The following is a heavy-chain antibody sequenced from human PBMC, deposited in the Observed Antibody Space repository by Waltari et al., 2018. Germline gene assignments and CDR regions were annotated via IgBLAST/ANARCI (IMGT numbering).Heavy chain of an antibody. CDR1: RGTFSIYG. V-gene: IGHV1-69*09. CDR2: IIPMDGVT. D-gene: IGHD4-17*01. Sequence: QAQLVQFGAEVTEPGSSVKVSCKASRGTFSIYGITWLRQAPGQGLEWMGRIIPMDGVTNYAQKFQGRVTISADKSTYTAYMDLSSLTSEDTAVYFCARDLGTTVTEPYFDSWGQGTLVTVSS. CDR3: ARDLGTTVTEPYFDS. J-gene: IGHJ4*02.